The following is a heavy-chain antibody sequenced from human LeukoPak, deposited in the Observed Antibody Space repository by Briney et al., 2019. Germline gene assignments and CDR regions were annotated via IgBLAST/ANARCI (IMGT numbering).Heavy chain of an antibody. Sequence: SGPTLVNPTETLTLTCTVSGFSLSNARMGVTWIRQPPGKAPEWPPHTSSNDEKSYSTSLKSRLTISKDISKSQVVLTMTNMDPVDTATYYCARIQYTVQDYYFDYWGQGTLVTVSS. J-gene: IGHJ4*02. V-gene: IGHV2-26*01. CDR3: ARIQYTVQDYYFDY. CDR1: GFSLSNARMG. CDR2: TSSNDEK. D-gene: IGHD4-11*01.